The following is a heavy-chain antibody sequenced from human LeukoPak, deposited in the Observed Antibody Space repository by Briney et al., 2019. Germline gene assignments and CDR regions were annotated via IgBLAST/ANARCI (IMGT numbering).Heavy chain of an antibody. D-gene: IGHD6-13*01. CDR2: FYHGGST. V-gene: IGHV4-38-2*02. CDR3: ARGKLSSLGFDY. Sequence: SETLSLTRTVSGYSISTGYYWDWIRRPPGKGLEWIGTFYHGGSTYYNPSLKSRVTISVDTSKNQFSLNLTSVTAADTAVYYCARGKLSSLGFDYWGQGTLVTVSS. J-gene: IGHJ4*02. CDR1: GYSISTGYY.